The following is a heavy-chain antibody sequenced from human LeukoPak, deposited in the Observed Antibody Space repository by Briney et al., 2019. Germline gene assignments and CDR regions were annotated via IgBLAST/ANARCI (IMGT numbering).Heavy chain of an antibody. D-gene: IGHD3-10*01. J-gene: IGHJ6*02. CDR2: ISSSGSTI. CDR3: ARDQYYGSGSYYNSYYYYGMDV. CDR1: GFTFSDYY. V-gene: IGHV3-11*01. Sequence: GGSLRLSCAASGFTFSDYYMSWIRQAPGKGLEWVSYISSSGSTIYYADSVKGRFTTSRDNAKNSLYLQMKSLRAEDTAVYYCARDQYYGSGSYYNSYYYYGMDVWGQGTTVTVSS.